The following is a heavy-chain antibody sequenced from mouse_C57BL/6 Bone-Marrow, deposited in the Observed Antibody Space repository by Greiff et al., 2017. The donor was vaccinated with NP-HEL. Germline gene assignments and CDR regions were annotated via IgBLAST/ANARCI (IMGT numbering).Heavy chain of an antibody. CDR2: FYPGSGSI. D-gene: IGHD1-1*01. CDR1: GYTFTEYT. V-gene: IGHV1-62-2*01. CDR3: ARHESVYYGSSYYFDY. J-gene: IGHJ2*01. Sequence: VQLQESGAELVKPGASVKLSCKASGYTFTEYTIHWVKQRSGQGLEWIGWFYPGSGSIKYNEKFKDKATLTADKSSSTVYMERSRLTSEDSAVYFCARHESVYYGSSYYFDYWGQGTTLTVSS.